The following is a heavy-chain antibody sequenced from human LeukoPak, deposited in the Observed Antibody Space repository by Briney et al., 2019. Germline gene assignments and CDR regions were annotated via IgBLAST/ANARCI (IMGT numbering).Heavy chain of an antibody. J-gene: IGHJ4*02. Sequence: GGSVRLSCAASGFTFTNARMSWVRQAPGKGLEWVGRIKSKADGGTTDYAAPVKGRFTISRDDSKNTLYLQMNSLKNEDTAVYYCATDNDGGNSWAFGFGYWGQGTLVTVSS. D-gene: IGHD4-23*01. CDR1: GFTFTNAR. V-gene: IGHV3-15*01. CDR3: ATDNDGGNSWAFGFGY. CDR2: IKSKADGGTT.